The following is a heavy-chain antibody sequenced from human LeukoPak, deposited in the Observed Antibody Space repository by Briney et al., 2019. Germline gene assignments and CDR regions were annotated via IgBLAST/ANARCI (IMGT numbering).Heavy chain of an antibody. Sequence: EASVKVSCKASGYTFTGYYMHWVRQAPGQGLEWMGWINPNSGGTNYAQKFQGRVTMTRDTSISTAYMELSRLRSDDTAVYYCARGSITGTGLRFDYWGQGTLVTVSS. CDR2: INPNSGGT. D-gene: IGHD1-7*01. V-gene: IGHV1-2*02. CDR3: ARGSITGTGLRFDY. J-gene: IGHJ4*02. CDR1: GYTFTGYY.